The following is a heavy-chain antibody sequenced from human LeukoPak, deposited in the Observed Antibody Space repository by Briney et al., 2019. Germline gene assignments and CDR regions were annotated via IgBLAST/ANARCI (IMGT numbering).Heavy chain of an antibody. CDR2: ISAYNGNT. CDR1: GYTFTSYG. D-gene: IGHD3-10*01. J-gene: IGHJ4*02. CDR3: ARDQLRFGESDY. V-gene: IGHV1-18*01. Sequence: ASVKVSCKASGYTFTSYGISWVRQAPGQGLEWMGWISAYNGNTNYAQKLQGRVTMTTDTSTSTAYMELRSLRSDDTAVYYCARDQLRFGESDYWGQGALVTVSS.